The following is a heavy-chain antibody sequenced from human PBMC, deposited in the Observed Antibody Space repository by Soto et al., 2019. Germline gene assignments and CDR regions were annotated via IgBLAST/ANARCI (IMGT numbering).Heavy chain of an antibody. Sequence: SETLSLTCTVSGGSISSGGYYWSWIRQHPGKGLEWIGYIYYSGSTYYNPSLKSRVTISVDTSKNQFSLKLSSVTAADTAVYYGAIEPTVTTSVSGIKYYYYYGMDVWGQWTTVTVSS. J-gene: IGHJ6*02. CDR1: GGSISSGGYY. V-gene: IGHV4-31*03. CDR3: AIEPTVTTSVSGIKYYYYYGMDV. CDR2: IYYSGST. D-gene: IGHD4-17*01.